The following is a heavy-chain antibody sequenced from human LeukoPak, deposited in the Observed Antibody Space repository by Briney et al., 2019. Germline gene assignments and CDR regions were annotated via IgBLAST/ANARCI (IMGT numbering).Heavy chain of an antibody. CDR1: GYTFTGHY. CDR3: ARDPIIVLLWFGESKNPFDY. Sequence: ASVKVSCKASGYTFTGHYMHWVRQAPGQGLEWMGRINPNSGGTNYAQKFQGRVTMTRDTSISTAYMELSRLRSDDTAVYYCARDPIIVLLWFGESKNPFDYWGQGTLVTVSS. CDR2: INPNSGGT. D-gene: IGHD3-10*01. J-gene: IGHJ4*02. V-gene: IGHV1-2*06.